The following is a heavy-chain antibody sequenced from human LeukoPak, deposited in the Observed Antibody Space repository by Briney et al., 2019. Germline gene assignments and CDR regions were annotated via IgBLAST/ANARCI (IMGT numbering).Heavy chain of an antibody. V-gene: IGHV4-30-2*01. D-gene: IGHD3-22*01. J-gene: IGHJ3*02. Sequence: SETLSLTCTVSGGSISSGGYYWSWIRQPPGKGLEWIGYIYHSGSTYYNPSLKSRVTISVDRSKNQFSLKLSSVTAADTAVYYCASSDYYDSSGYYGLDAFDIWGQGTMVTVSS. CDR1: GGSISSGGYY. CDR3: ASSDYYDSSGYYGLDAFDI. CDR2: IYHSGST.